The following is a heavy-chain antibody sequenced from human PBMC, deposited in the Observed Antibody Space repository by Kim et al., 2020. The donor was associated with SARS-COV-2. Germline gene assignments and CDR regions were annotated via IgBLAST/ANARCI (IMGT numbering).Heavy chain of an antibody. CDR1: GFTFSTYS. J-gene: IGHJ6*02. CDR2: INSDGGST. V-gene: IGHV3-74*03. Sequence: GGSLRLSCAASGFTFSTYSMHWVRQAPGKGLVCVSRINSDGGSTSYANSVKGRFTISRDNAKNTLYLQMSSLRGEDMAVYYCAGLPRPDGMDLGAQGTT. CDR3: AGLPRPDGMDL. D-gene: IGHD2-2*01.